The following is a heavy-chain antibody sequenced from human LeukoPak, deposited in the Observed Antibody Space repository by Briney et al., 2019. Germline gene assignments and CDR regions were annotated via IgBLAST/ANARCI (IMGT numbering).Heavy chain of an antibody. J-gene: IGHJ5*02. CDR1: GGSISSSSYY. Sequence: MTSETLSLTCTVSGGSISSSSYYWGWIRQPPGKGLEWIGYIYYSGSTNYNPSLKSRVTISVDTSKNQFSLKLSSVTAADTAVYYCAGGGYYGSGSYGAIDWFDPWGQGTLVTVSS. CDR2: IYYSGST. CDR3: AGGGYYGSGSYGAIDWFDP. V-gene: IGHV4-61*05. D-gene: IGHD3-10*01.